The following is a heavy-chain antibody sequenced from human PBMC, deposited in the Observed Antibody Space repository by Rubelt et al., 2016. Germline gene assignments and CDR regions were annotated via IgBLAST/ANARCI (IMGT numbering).Heavy chain of an antibody. CDR3: ARRPRPTVTTLNWFDP. J-gene: IGHJ5*02. CDR2: IYYSGST. Sequence: QVQLQQWGAGLLKPSETLSLTCTVSGGSISSSSYYWGWIRQPPGKGLEWIGSIYYSGSTYYTLSLMGRVTISVDTSKNQFSLKPSAVTAADTAVYYCARRPRPTVTTLNWFDPWGQGTLVTVSS. V-gene: IGHV4-39*07. D-gene: IGHD4-17*01. CDR1: GGSISSSSYY.